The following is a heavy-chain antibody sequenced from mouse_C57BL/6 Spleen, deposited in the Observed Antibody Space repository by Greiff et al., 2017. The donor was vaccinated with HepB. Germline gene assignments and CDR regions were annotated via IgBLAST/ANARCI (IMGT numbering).Heavy chain of an antibody. V-gene: IGHV1-64*01. D-gene: IGHD1-1*01. J-gene: IGHJ4*01. CDR1: GYTFTSYW. CDR3: ARDISFITTVVADNAKDY. Sequence: VQLQQPGAELVKPGASVKLSCKASGYTFTSYWMHWVKQRPGQGLEWIGMIHPNSGSTNYNEKFKSKATLTVDKSSSTAYMQLSSLTSEDSAVYYCARDISFITTVVADNAKDYWGQGTSVTVSS. CDR2: IHPNSGST.